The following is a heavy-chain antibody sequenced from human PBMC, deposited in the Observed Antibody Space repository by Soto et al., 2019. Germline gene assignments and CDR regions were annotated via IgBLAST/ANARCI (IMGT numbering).Heavy chain of an antibody. V-gene: IGHV3-23*01. Sequence: PGGSLRLSCAASGFTFSSYAMSWVRQAPGKGLGWVSAISGSGGSTYYADSVKGRFTISRDNSKNTLYLQMNSLRAEDTAVYYCPQGTKQPPFDYWGQGTLVTVSS. CDR2: ISGSGGST. D-gene: IGHD6-13*01. CDR3: PQGTKQPPFDY. J-gene: IGHJ4*02. CDR1: GFTFSSYA.